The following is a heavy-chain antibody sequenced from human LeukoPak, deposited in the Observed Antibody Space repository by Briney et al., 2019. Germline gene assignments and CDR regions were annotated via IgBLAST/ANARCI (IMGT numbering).Heavy chain of an antibody. Sequence: AGGSLRLSCAAAGFTFSSYEMNWVRQATGKGQEWVSYISSSGSTIYYADSVKGRFTISRDNAKNSLYLQMNSLRAEDTAVYYCASGYSYGYGHWGQGTLVTVSS. CDR2: ISSSGSTI. V-gene: IGHV3-48*03. CDR3: ASGYSYGYGH. D-gene: IGHD5-18*01. J-gene: IGHJ4*02. CDR1: GFTFSSYE.